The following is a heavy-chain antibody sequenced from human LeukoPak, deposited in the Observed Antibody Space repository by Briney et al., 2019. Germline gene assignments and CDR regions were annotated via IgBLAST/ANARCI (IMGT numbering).Heavy chain of an antibody. CDR3: AKGIKGSYCNGDCYLTYYYYGLDV. D-gene: IGHD2-21*02. CDR1: GFTFSSFA. V-gene: IGHV3-23*01. J-gene: IGHJ6*02. Sequence: GGSLRLSCAASGFTFSSFAMSWVRQAPGKGLEWVSIIGAGGSKTYYADSVKGRSTISRDNSKNTLYLQMNSLRAEDTAVYYCAKGIKGSYCNGDCYLTYYYYGLDVWGQGTTVTVSS. CDR2: IGAGGSKT.